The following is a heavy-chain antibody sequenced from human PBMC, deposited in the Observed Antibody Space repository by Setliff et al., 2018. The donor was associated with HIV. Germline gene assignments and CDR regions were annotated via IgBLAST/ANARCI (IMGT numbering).Heavy chain of an antibody. Sequence: GESLKISCKGSGYRFTSYWIDWVRQTPGKGLEWMGIIYLGDSDTRYSPSFQGQVTISADKSITTAYVQWSSLKASDTAMYYCATWTRAETSENFQHWGQGTLVTVSS. J-gene: IGHJ1*01. D-gene: IGHD4-17*01. CDR1: GYRFTSYW. V-gene: IGHV5-51*01. CDR3: ATWTRAETSENFQH. CDR2: IYLGDSDT.